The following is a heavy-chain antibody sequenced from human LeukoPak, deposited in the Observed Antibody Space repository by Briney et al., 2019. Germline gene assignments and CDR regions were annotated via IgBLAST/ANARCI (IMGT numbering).Heavy chain of an antibody. V-gene: IGHV3-33*08. Sequence: GGSLRLSCAASGFTFSSYWMHWVRQAPGKGLEWVAVIWYDGSNKYYADSVKGRFTISRDNSKNTLYLQMNSLRAEDTAVYYCARGKTKITIFGVVIDDRGVDYWGQGTLVTVSS. J-gene: IGHJ4*02. D-gene: IGHD3-3*01. CDR2: IWYDGSNK. CDR1: GFTFSSYW. CDR3: ARGKTKITIFGVVIDDRGVDY.